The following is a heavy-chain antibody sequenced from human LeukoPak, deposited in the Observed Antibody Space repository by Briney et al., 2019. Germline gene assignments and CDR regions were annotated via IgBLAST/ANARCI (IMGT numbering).Heavy chain of an antibody. Sequence: GGSLRLSCAASGFTLSSCAMGWVRQAPGKGLEWVSTLSAGGGSTYYADSVKGRFTIPRDNSKNTLFLQMSSLRAEDTAVYYCAKGRAVGESYYDYWGQGTLVTVSS. D-gene: IGHD1-26*01. CDR2: LSAGGGST. CDR3: AKGRAVGESYYDY. V-gene: IGHV3-23*01. J-gene: IGHJ4*02. CDR1: GFTLSSCA.